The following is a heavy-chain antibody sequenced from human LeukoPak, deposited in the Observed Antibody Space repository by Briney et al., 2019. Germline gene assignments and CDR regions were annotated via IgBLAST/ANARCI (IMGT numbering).Heavy chain of an antibody. CDR1: GFNVAAYA. D-gene: IGHD3-10*01. J-gene: IGHJ4*02. CDR2: ISGDSDNK. V-gene: IGHV3-43*02. Sequence: GGSLRLSCAASGFNVAAYAMYWVRQPPGKSLEWASLISGDSDNKYSAASVKGRFAISRDNSKNSLYLQMNSLTTEDTALYYCAIAYESGSFYRAFAYWGQGALVAVSS. CDR3: AIAYESGSFYRAFAY.